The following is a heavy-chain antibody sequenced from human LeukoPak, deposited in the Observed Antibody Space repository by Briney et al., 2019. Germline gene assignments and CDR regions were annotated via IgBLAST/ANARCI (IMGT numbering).Heavy chain of an antibody. CDR3: ARVGDWNDLVY. CDR2: IIYSGTT. V-gene: IGHV4-59*01. D-gene: IGHD1-1*01. J-gene: IGHJ4*02. CDR1: GGSISPYY. Sequence: SETLSLTCTVSGGSISPYYWRWIRQTPGKGLVWIGYIIYSGTTTNYNPSLKSRVTISVDTSKNQFSLKLSSVTAADTAVYYCARVGDWNDLVYWGQGTLVTVSS.